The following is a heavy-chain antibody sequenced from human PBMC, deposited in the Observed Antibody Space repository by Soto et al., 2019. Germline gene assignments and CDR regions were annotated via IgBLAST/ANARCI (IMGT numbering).Heavy chain of an antibody. CDR3: AKDGECSCGSCYAYFDY. V-gene: IGHV3-23*01. CDR2: ISGSGGST. D-gene: IGHD2-15*01. Sequence: AGGSLRLSCAASGFTFSSYAMIWFRHSPFKGLEWVSAISGSGGSTYYADSVKGRFTISRDNSKNTLYLQMNSLRAEDTAVYYCAKDGECSCGSCYAYFDYWGQGTLVTVSS. J-gene: IGHJ4*02. CDR1: GFTFSSYA.